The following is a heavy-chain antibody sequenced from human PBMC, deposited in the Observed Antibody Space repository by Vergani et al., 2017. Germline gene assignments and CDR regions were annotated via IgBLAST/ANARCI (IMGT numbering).Heavy chain of an antibody. J-gene: IGHJ4*02. CDR2: IWYDGSNK. Sequence: HVQLVESGGGVVQPVMSLRLSCAASGFTFSSYGMHWVRQAPGKGLELVAVIWYDGSNKYYADYVKGRFTISRENYKNKLYLQMNSLRAEDTAVYYCAKDLKPVRGNVFDYWGQGTLVTVAS. CDR1: GFTFSSYG. D-gene: IGHD3-10*01. V-gene: IGHV3-33*06. CDR3: AKDLKPVRGNVFDY.